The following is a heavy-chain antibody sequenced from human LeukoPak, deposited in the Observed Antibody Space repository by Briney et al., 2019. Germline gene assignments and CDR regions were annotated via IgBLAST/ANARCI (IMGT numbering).Heavy chain of an antibody. Sequence: ASVKVSCKASGYTFTSYGINWVRQAPGQGLEWMGWIGTYNGNTNYAQRLQGRVTMTTDTSTGTAYMELRSLRSDDTAVYYCARMSNWNYQGFDSWGQGTLVTVSS. J-gene: IGHJ4*02. D-gene: IGHD1-7*01. V-gene: IGHV1-18*01. CDR1: GYTFTSYG. CDR2: IGTYNGNT. CDR3: ARMSNWNYQGFDS.